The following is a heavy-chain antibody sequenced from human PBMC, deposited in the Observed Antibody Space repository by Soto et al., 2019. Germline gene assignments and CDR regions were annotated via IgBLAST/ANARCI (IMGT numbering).Heavy chain of an antibody. V-gene: IGHV4-28*03. CDR1: GYSISSSNW. D-gene: IGHD5-18*01. J-gene: IGHJ4*02. Sequence: SETLSLTCAVSGYSISSSNWWGWIRQPPGKGLEWIGYIYYSGTTNYNPSLKSRVTISVDTSKNQFSLRLSSVTAADTAVYYCARGLSGYSYGYYFDYWGQGSLVTVSS. CDR2: IYYSGTT. CDR3: ARGLSGYSYGYYFDY.